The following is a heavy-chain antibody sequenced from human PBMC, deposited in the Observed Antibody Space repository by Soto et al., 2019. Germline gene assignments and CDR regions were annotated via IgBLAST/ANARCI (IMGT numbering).Heavy chain of an antibody. CDR3: ARVSGVPIVRGVLYYYCGMDV. V-gene: IGHV4-34*01. J-gene: IGHJ6*02. CDR1: GGSFSGYY. CDR2: INHSGST. D-gene: IGHD3-10*01. Sequence: QVQLQQWGAGLLKPSETLSLTCAVYGGSFSGYYWSWIRQPPGKGLEWIGEINHSGSTNYNPSLTSRLTISVDTSKTQFSLKLSSVTAGDKAVYYCARVSGVPIVRGVLYYYCGMDVWGQGTTVTVSS.